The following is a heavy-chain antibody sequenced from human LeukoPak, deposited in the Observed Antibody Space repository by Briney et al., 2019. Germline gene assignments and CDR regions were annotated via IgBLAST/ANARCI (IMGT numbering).Heavy chain of an antibody. CDR2: INEDGSVT. D-gene: IGHD5-24*01. CDR3: ATGRLQPAH. CDR1: GFTFNNYF. Sequence: GGSLRLSCAASGFTFNNYFLSWVRQAPGRGLESVANINEDGSVTYFVDSVKGRFAISRDNANNSVFLQLKSLRAEDTAVYYCATGRLQPAHWGQGTLVTVSS. J-gene: IGHJ4*02. V-gene: IGHV3-7*01.